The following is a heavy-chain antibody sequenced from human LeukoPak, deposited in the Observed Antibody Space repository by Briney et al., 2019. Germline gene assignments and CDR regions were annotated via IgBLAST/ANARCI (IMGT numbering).Heavy chain of an antibody. CDR3: AKNDWSSSFYFDY. J-gene: IGHJ4*02. CDR2: ITSSGSTI. CDR1: GFTFSSYE. D-gene: IGHD3-9*01. Sequence: GGSLRLSCAASGFTFSSYEMNWVRQAPGKGLDWVSYITSSGSTIYYADSVKGRFTISRDNAKNSLYLQMNSLRAEDTAVYYCAKNDWSSSFYFDYWGQGTLVTVSS. V-gene: IGHV3-48*03.